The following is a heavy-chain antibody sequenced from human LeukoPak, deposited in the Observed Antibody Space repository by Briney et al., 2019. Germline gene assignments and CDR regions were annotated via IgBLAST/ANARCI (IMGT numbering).Heavy chain of an antibody. V-gene: IGHV3-23*01. J-gene: IGHJ6*02. Sequence: PGGSLRLSCAASGLTFSSYAMSWVRQAPGKGLEWVSGISGSGGSTHYADSVKGRFTISRDNSKKTLYLQMNSLRAEDTAVYYCAKGLLDSRYYGMDVWGQGTTVTVSS. CDR1: GLTFSSYA. CDR3: AKGLLDSRYYGMDV. D-gene: IGHD2-15*01. CDR2: ISGSGGST.